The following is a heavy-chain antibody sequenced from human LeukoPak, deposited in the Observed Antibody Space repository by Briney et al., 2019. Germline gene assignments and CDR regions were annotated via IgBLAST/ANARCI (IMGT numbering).Heavy chain of an antibody. CDR3: ARLRLRLGESR. D-gene: IGHD3-16*01. CDR1: GGSFSGYY. V-gene: IGHV4-34*01. Sequence: NPSETLSLTCAVYGGSFSGYYWSWIRQPPGKGLEWIGEINHSGSTNYNPSLKSRVTISVDTSKNQFSLKLSSVTAADTAVYYCARLRLRLGESRWGQGTLVTVSS. CDR2: INHSGST. J-gene: IGHJ4*02.